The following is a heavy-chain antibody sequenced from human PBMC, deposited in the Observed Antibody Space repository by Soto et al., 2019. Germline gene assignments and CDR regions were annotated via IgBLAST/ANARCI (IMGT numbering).Heavy chain of an antibody. CDR2: ISSSSSYI. D-gene: IGHD3-10*01. Sequence: EVQLVESGGGLVKPGGSLRLSCAASGFTFSSYSMNWVRQAPGKGLGWVSSISSSSSYIYYADSVKGRFTISRDNAKNSLYLQMNSLRAEDTAVYYCARDSSGSLSNWFDPWGQGTLVTVSS. CDR3: ARDSSGSLSNWFDP. J-gene: IGHJ5*02. CDR1: GFTFSSYS. V-gene: IGHV3-21*01.